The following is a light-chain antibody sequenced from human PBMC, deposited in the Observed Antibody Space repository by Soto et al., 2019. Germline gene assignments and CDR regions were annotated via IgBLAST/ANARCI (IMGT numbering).Light chain of an antibody. J-gene: IGKJ2*01. V-gene: IGKV2-28*01. Sequence: DIVMTQSPLSLPVTPGEPASISCRSSQSLLHSNGYNYLDWYLQKPGQSPQLLIYLGSNRASGVPDRFSGSGSGTAFTLKISRVEAEDVGVYYCMQALQTPRYTFGQGTKLEIK. CDR1: QSLLHSNGYNY. CDR3: MQALQTPRYT. CDR2: LGS.